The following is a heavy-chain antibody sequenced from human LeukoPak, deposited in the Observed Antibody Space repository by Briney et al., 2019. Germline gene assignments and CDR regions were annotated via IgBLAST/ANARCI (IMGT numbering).Heavy chain of an antibody. D-gene: IGHD5-12*01. CDR2: IYYSGST. J-gene: IGHJ4*02. Sequence: SETLSLTCTVSGGSISSYYWSWIRQPPGKGLEWIGYIYYSGSTNYNPSLKSRVTISVDTSKNQFSLKLSSVTAADTAVYYCARDGIIVATPVDYWGQGTLVTVSS. V-gene: IGHV4-59*12. CDR1: GGSISSYY. CDR3: ARDGIIVATPVDY.